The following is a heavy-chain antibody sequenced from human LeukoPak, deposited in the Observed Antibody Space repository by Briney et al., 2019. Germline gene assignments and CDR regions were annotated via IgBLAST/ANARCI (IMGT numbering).Heavy chain of an antibody. CDR1: GFTFSSYS. J-gene: IGHJ4*02. Sequence: GGSLRLSCAASGFTFSSYSMNWVRQAPGKGLEWVSYISSSSSTIYYADSVKGRFTISRDNSKNTLYLQMNSLRAEDTAVYYCAKDQGGGPIFGVVIDWGQGTLVTVSS. V-gene: IGHV3-48*01. D-gene: IGHD3-3*01. CDR3: AKDQGGGPIFGVVID. CDR2: ISSSSSTI.